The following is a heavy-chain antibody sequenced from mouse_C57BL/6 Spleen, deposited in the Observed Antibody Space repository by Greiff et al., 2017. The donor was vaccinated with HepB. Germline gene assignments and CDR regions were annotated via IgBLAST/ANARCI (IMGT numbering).Heavy chain of an antibody. CDR1: GFTFSDYY. CDR3: ARQGFDY. Sequence: EVMLVESGGGLVQPGGSLKLSCAASGFTFSDYYMYWVRQTPEKRLEWVAYISNGGGSTFYPDTVEGRFTISRDNAKNTLYLQMSRLKSEDTAMYYCARQGFDYWGQGTTLTVSS. V-gene: IGHV5-12*01. J-gene: IGHJ2*01. CDR2: ISNGGGST.